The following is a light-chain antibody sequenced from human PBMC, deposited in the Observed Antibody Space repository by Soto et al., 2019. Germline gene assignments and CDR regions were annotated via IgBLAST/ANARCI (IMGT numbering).Light chain of an antibody. CDR2: TTS. V-gene: IGKV1-39*01. CDR1: QSVSSY. CDR3: QQSNTFPLT. J-gene: IGKJ4*01. Sequence: DIQMTQSPSSLSASVGDRVIITCRSSQSVSSYLNWHQQKPGEAPKLLIYTTSNLRDGVPSRFSGSGSGTEFTLTISSLQPEDFATYYCQQSNTFPLTFGGGTRVDVK.